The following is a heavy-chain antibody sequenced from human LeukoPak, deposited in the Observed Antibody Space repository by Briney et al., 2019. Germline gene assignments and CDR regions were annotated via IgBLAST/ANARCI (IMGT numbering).Heavy chain of an antibody. Sequence: ASVKVSCKASGYTFTNYYMHWVRQAPGHGLEWMGWINPNSGGTKYAQKFQGRVTITRDTSVSTAYMELSRLTSDDTAIYYCAREYSSSSNQNWFDPWGQGTLVTVSS. J-gene: IGHJ5*02. CDR2: INPNSGGT. CDR1: GYTFTNYY. D-gene: IGHD6-6*01. V-gene: IGHV1-2*02. CDR3: AREYSSSSNQNWFDP.